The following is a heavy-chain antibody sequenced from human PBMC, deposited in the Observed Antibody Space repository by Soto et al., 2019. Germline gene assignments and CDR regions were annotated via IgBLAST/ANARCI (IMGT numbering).Heavy chain of an antibody. CDR1: GYSIGSGYY. J-gene: IGHJ6*02. V-gene: IGHV4-38-2*01. CDR3: ARTFDHYGKDV. Sequence: SETLSLTCAVSGYSIGSGYYWASIRQSPGKGLDWIGSIYHAGSVYYNPSLNGRVALYMDTFKNHFSMKLTSVTAADTAVYYFARTFDHYGKDVWGQGTTVTVSS. D-gene: IGHD3-9*01. CDR2: IYHAGSV.